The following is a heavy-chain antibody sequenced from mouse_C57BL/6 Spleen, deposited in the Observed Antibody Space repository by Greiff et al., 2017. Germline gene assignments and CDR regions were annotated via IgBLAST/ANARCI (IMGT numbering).Heavy chain of an antibody. D-gene: IGHD1-1*01. CDR1: GYTFTSYW. V-gene: IGHV1-53*01. CDR3: ARLGGSSFFYAMDY. Sequence: VKLQQPGTELVKPGASVKLSCKASGYTFTSYWMHWVKQRPGQGLEWIGNINPSNGGTNYNEKFKSKATLTVDKSSSTAYIQLSSLTSEDSAVYYCARLGGSSFFYAMDYWGQGTSVTVSS. CDR2: INPSNGGT. J-gene: IGHJ4*01.